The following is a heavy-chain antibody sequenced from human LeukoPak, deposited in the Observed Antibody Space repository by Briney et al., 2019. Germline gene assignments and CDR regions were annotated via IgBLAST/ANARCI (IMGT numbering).Heavy chain of an antibody. J-gene: IGHJ4*02. CDR2: MNPNSGNT. Sequence: GASVTVSCKASAYTFTSYDINWVRQATGQGLEWMGWMNPNSGNTGYAQKFQGRVTMTRVTSISTAYMELNNLTSEDTAVYYCARGSWGEIAGRKSFEFWGQGSLVTVSS. CDR1: AYTFTSYD. D-gene: IGHD6-6*01. V-gene: IGHV1-8*01. CDR3: ARGSWGEIAGRKSFEF.